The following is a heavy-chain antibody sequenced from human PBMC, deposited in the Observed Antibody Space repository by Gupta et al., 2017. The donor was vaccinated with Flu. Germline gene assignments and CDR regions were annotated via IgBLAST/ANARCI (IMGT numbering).Heavy chain of an antibody. CDR3: AGQLGTWGYNGADY. Sequence: QVQLVQSGAEVKNPGSSVKVACKTSGFTFNSNSLSWVRQAPGQGLEWMGGIIPISETTNYAQKFQGRVTITADISTSTAYMELSSLTFDDTAVYYCAGQLGTWGYNGADYWGQGTLVTVSS. D-gene: IGHD5-24*01. CDR1: GFTFNSNS. CDR2: IIPISETT. V-gene: IGHV1-69*06. J-gene: IGHJ4*02.